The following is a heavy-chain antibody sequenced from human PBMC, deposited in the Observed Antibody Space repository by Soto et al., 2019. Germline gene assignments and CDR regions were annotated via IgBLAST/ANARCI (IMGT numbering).Heavy chain of an antibody. CDR3: AKDPTRMTTVTTSDY. D-gene: IGHD4-17*01. CDR1: GFTFSSYA. J-gene: IGHJ4*02. CDR2: ISGSGGST. V-gene: IGHV3-23*01. Sequence: PGGSLRLSCGASGFTFSSYAMSWVRQAPGKGLEWVSAISGSGGSTYYADSVKGRFTISRDNSKNTLYLQMNSLRAEDTAVYYCAKDPTRMTTVTTSDYWGQGTLVTVSS.